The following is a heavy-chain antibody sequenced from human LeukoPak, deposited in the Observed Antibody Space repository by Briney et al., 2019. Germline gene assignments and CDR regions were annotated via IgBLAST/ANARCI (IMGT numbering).Heavy chain of an antibody. Sequence: SQTLSLTCTVSGGSISSGSYYWSWIRQPAGKGLEWIGRIYTSGSTNYNPSLKSRVTVSVDTSKNQFSLKLSSVTAADTAVYYCARSHPYPIDAFDIWGQGTMVTVSS. CDR3: ARSHPYPIDAFDI. J-gene: IGHJ3*02. CDR2: IYTSGST. V-gene: IGHV4-61*02. CDR1: GGSISSGSYY.